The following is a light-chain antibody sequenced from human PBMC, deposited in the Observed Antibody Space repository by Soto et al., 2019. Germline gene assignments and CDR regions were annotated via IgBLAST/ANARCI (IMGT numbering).Light chain of an antibody. CDR2: DAS. CDR3: QHSDNLPST. V-gene: IGKV1-33*01. J-gene: IGKJ3*01. CDR1: QDISNY. Sequence: DIQMTQSPSSLSASVGDRVTITCQASQDISNYLNWYQQKPGKAPKLLIYDASNLETGVPSRFSGSGSETDFTFTISSLKPEGSATYYCQHSDNLPSTFGPGTKVDIK.